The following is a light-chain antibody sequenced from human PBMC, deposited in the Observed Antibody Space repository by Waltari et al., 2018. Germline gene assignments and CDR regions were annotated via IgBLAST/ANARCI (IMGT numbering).Light chain of an antibody. CDR2: NTN. CDR1: SGTVSSNYY. J-gene: IGLJ3*02. Sequence: QTVVTQAASFSVSPGGTVTLTCGLISGTVSSNYYPSWFQQTPGQPPPTLIYNTNPRSSGVPDRFSGSILGNKAALTITGAQAEDEADYYCVLYLATGLWVCGGGTRLTVL. V-gene: IGLV8-61*01. CDR3: VLYLATGLWV.